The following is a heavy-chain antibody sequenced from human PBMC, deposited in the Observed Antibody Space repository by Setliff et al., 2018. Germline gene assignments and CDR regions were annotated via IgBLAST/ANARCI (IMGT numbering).Heavy chain of an antibody. CDR2: ISSSGSTI. V-gene: IGHV3-48*03. CDR3: ARVGWVGYYESFQY. D-gene: IGHD3-22*01. Sequence: GGSLRLSCAASGFTFSSYEMNWVRQAPGKGLEWVSYISSSGSTIYYADSVKGRFTISRDNAQNSLYLQMNGLRAEDTAVYYCARVGWVGYYESFQYWGQGTLVTVSS. CDR1: GFTFSSYE. J-gene: IGHJ1*01.